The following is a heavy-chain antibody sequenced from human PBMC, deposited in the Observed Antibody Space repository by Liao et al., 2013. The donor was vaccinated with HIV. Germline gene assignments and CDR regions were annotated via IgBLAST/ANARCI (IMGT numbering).Heavy chain of an antibody. J-gene: IGHJ4*02. CDR2: INQSGST. Sequence: QVQLQQWGAGLLKPSETLSLTCAVYGGSFSGFYWSWIRQPPGKGLEWIGEINQSGSTNYNPSLKSRVSISVDPSKSQFSLKVSSVTAADTAVYYCARGTRNHYDSSGYYYPLFYFDYWGQGTLVTVSS. D-gene: IGHD3-22*01. CDR1: GGSFSGFY. V-gene: IGHV4-34*01. CDR3: ARGTRNHYDSSGYYYPLFYFDY.